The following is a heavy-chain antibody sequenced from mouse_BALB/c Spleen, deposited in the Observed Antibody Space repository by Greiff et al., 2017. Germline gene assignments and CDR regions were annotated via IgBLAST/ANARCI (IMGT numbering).Heavy chain of an antibody. CDR1: GFTFTSYA. J-gene: IGHJ2*01. CDR2: ISSGGSYT. D-gene: IGHD4-1*01. CDR3: AAAGKNFDY. V-gene: IGHV5-9-3*01. Sequence: VQLVESGGGLVKPGGSLKLSCAASGFTFTSYAMSWVRQTPEKSLEWVATISSGGSYTYYPDSVKGRFTISRDNAKNTLYLQMSSLRSEDTAMYYCAAAGKNFDYWGQGTTLTVSS.